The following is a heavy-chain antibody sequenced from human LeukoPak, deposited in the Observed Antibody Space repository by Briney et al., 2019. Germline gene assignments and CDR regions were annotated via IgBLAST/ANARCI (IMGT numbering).Heavy chain of an antibody. Sequence: SETLSLTCAVSGYSISSGYYWGWIRQPPGKGLEWIGSIYHSGSTYYNPSLKSRVTISVDTSKNQFSLKLSSVTAADTAVYYCAREGRIVCSGGSCYFDYWGQGPRSPSPQ. V-gene: IGHV4-38-2*02. CDR3: AREGRIVCSGGSCYFDY. J-gene: IGHJ4*03. CDR2: IYHSGST. CDR1: GYSISSGYY. D-gene: IGHD2-15*01.